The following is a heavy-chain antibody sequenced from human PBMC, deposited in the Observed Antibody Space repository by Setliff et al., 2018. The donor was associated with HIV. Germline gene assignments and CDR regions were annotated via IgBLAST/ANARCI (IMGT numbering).Heavy chain of an antibody. CDR1: GFTFTSHG. Sequence: GGSLRLSCAASGFTFTSHGMHWVRQAPGKGLEWVSFIRYDGNNKYYTDSVKGRFTISRDNSKNTLYLQMNSLRAEDTAVYYCARGGSNSWSPFDYWGQGTLVTVSS. J-gene: IGHJ4*02. CDR2: IRYDGNNK. CDR3: ARGGSNSWSPFDY. V-gene: IGHV3-30*02. D-gene: IGHD6-13*01.